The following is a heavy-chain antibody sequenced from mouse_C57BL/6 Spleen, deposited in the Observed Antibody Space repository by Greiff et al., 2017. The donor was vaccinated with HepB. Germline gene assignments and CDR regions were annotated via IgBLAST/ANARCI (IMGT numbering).Heavy chain of an antibody. CDR3: ARDYCITRFAY. CDR2: IDPSDSYT. D-gene: IGHD2-4*01. V-gene: IGHV1-69*01. Sequence: QVQLQQPGAELVMPGASVKLSCKASGYTFTSYWMHWVKQRPGQGLEWIGEIDPSDSYTNYNQKFKGKSTLTVDKSSSTAYMQLSSLTSEDSAVYYCARDYCITRFAYWGQGTLVTVSA. J-gene: IGHJ3*01. CDR1: GYTFTSYW.